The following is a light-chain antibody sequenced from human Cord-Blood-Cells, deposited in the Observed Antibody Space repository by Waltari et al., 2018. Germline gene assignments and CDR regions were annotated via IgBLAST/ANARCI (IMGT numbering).Light chain of an antibody. CDR2: EGS. Sequence: QSALTQPASVSGSPGQSITISCTGTSSDVGSYNHVSWYQQHPGKAPKLMIYEGSKRPSGVSNRFSGSKSGNTASLTISGLQAEDEADYYCSSYAGSSTWVFGGGTKLTVL. CDR3: SSYAGSSTWV. V-gene: IGLV2-23*01. CDR1: SSDVGSYNH. J-gene: IGLJ3*02.